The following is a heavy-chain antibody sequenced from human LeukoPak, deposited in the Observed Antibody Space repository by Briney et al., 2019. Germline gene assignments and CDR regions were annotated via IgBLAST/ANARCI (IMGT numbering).Heavy chain of an antibody. CDR2: ISGHNGNT. Sequence: ASVKVSCKASGYTFTSYGITWVRQAPGQGGEWMGWISGHNGNTKYAQKIQGRVTLTRDRSTSTAYMELRSLRSDDTAVYYCARVWGPVAGVIDHWGQGTLVTVSS. V-gene: IGHV1-18*04. D-gene: IGHD6-19*01. CDR1: GYTFTSYG. J-gene: IGHJ4*02. CDR3: ARVWGPVAGVIDH.